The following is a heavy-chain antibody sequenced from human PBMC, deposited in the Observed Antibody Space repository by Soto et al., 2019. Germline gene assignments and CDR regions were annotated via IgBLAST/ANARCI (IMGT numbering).Heavy chain of an antibody. CDR2: INAGNGNT. V-gene: IGHV1-3*01. CDR3: ARRGDPYDAFDI. D-gene: IGHD4-17*01. CDR1: GYTFTSYA. J-gene: IGHJ3*02. Sequence: ASVKVSCKASGYTFTSYAMHWVRQAPGQRLEWMGWINAGNGNTKYSQKFQGRVTITRDTSASTAYMELSSLRSEDTAVYYCARRGDPYDAFDIWGQGTMVTVSS.